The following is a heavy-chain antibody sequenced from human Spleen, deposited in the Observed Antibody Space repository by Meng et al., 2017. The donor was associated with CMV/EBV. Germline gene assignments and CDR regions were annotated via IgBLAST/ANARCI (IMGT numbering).Heavy chain of an antibody. D-gene: IGHD6-19*01. J-gene: IGHJ4*02. CDR3: ASQYSSGWYEVMGY. CDR2: ITRSNHK. V-gene: IGHV3-21*01. CDR1: GFNFSTHS. Sequence: VSGFNFSTHSMDWVRQAPGKGLEWISSITRSNHKSYADSVKGRFTVSRDNAKTSLYLQMNSLRAEDTAVYYCASQYSSGWYEVMGYWGQGTLVTVSS.